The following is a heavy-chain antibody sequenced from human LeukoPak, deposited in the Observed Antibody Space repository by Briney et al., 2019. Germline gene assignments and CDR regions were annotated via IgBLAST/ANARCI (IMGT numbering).Heavy chain of an antibody. Sequence: GSLRLSCAASGFTFSSSAMSWVRQATGKGLEWVAGLTGSGGNTCYADSVKGRLTISRDNSKNTLSLQMNSLRAEDAAVYYCVKFRGIQHYNYHMDVWGKGTTVTVSS. CDR3: VKFRGIQHYNYHMDV. J-gene: IGHJ6*03. D-gene: IGHD3-10*01. CDR2: LTGSGGNT. V-gene: IGHV3-23*01. CDR1: GFTFSSSA.